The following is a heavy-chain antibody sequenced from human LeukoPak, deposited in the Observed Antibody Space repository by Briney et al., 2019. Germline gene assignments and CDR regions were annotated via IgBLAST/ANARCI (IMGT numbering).Heavy chain of an antibody. J-gene: IGHJ4*02. D-gene: IGHD1-14*01. Sequence: GGSLRLSCAASGFTFSDHYMDWVRQAPGKGLEWVGRSRNKANSYTTEYAASVKGRFTVSRDDSKTSLYLQMNSLRAEDTALYYCAKDIATGNRLYYFDYWGQGTLVTVSS. V-gene: IGHV3-72*01. CDR2: SRNKANSYTT. CDR3: AKDIATGNRLYYFDY. CDR1: GFTFSDHY.